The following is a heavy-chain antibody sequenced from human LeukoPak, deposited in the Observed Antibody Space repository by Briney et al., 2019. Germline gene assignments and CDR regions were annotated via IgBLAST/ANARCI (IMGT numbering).Heavy chain of an antibody. CDR1: GFTFSSYA. CDR3: ARDRATYYYDSSGLGLGY. J-gene: IGHJ4*02. CDR2: ISYDGSNK. D-gene: IGHD3-22*01. V-gene: IGHV3-30-3*01. Sequence: PGGSLRLSCAASGFTFSSYAMHWVRQAPGKGLEWVAVISYDGSNKYYADSVKGRFTISRDNSKNTLSLQMNSLRAEDTAVYYCARDRATYYYDSSGLGLGYWGQGTLVTVSS.